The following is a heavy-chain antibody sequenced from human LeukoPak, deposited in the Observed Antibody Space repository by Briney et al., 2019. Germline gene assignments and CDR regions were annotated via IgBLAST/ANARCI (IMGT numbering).Heavy chain of an antibody. Sequence: GASVNVSCKASGYTFTSYDINWVRQATGQGLEWMGWMSPNSGNTGYAQKFQGRVTMTRNTSISTAYMELSSLRSEDTAVYYCARMNYYDSILGNWFDLWGQGTLVTVSS. J-gene: IGHJ5*02. V-gene: IGHV1-8*01. D-gene: IGHD3-22*01. CDR3: ARMNYYDSILGNWFDL. CDR2: MSPNSGNT. CDR1: GYTFTSYD.